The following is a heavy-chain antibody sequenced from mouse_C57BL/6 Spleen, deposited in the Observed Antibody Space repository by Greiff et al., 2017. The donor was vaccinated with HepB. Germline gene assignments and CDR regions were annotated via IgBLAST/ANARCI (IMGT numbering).Heavy chain of an antibody. CDR2: IDPSDSET. J-gene: IGHJ1*03. Sequence: QVQLQQPGAELVRPGSSVKLSCKASGYTFTSYWMHWVKQRPIQGLEWIGNIDPSDSETHYNQKFKDKATLTVDKSSSTAYMQLSSLTSEDSAVYYCARGITTVVADYWYVDVWSTGTTVTVSS. D-gene: IGHD1-1*01. CDR3: ARGITTVVADYWYVDV. CDR1: GYTFTSYW. V-gene: IGHV1-52*01.